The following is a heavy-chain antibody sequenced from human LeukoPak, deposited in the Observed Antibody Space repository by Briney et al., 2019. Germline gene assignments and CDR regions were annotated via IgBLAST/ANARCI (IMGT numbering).Heavy chain of an antibody. V-gene: IGHV3-23*01. Sequence: GGSLRLSCAASGLTFAGYDMSWVRQAPGKGLEWVSTISASGDNTYYAGSVKGRFTISRDNSKNTLYLQMNSLRAEDTAVYYCARDKAIPYYDFWSGYYRHFDYWGQGTLVTVSS. J-gene: IGHJ4*02. CDR1: GLTFAGYD. D-gene: IGHD3-3*01. CDR3: ARDKAIPYYDFWSGYYRHFDY. CDR2: ISASGDNT.